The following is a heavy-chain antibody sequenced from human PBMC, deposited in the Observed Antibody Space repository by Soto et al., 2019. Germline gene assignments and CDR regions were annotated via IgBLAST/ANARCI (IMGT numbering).Heavy chain of an antibody. J-gene: IGHJ4*02. Sequence: QVQLVQSGAEVKKPGASVKVSCKASGYTFTSYDINWVRQATGQGLEWMGWMNPNSGNTGYAQKFQGRVIMTRNTSISTAYMELSSLRSEDTAVYYCARAIFPYYDFWSGYFDYWGQGTLVTVSS. V-gene: IGHV1-8*01. CDR3: ARAIFPYYDFWSGYFDY. CDR2: MNPNSGNT. CDR1: GYTFTSYD. D-gene: IGHD3-3*01.